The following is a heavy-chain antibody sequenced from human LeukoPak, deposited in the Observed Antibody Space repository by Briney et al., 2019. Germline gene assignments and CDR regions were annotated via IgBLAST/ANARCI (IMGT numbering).Heavy chain of an antibody. V-gene: IGHV3-7*01. Sequence: GGSLRLSCAASGFTFSSYWMSWVRQAPGKGLEWVANIKKDGSPNYYVDSVKGRFTISKDNAKNSLYLQMSSLRAEDTAVYYCAPGEWFDPWGQGTLVTVSS. CDR2: IKKDGSPN. CDR1: GFTFSSYW. CDR3: APGEWFDP. J-gene: IGHJ5*02. D-gene: IGHD1-26*01.